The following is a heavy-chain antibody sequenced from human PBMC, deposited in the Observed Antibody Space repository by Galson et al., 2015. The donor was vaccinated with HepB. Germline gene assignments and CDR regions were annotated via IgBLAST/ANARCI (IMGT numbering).Heavy chain of an antibody. CDR2: IKQDGSEK. CDR1: GFTFSSYW. Sequence: SLRLSCAASGFTFSSYWMSWVRQAPGKGLEWVANIKQDGSEKYYVDSVKGRFTISRDNSKNTLYLQMGSLRAEDMAVYYCARDLGVRQWLYYFDYWGQGTLVTVSS. J-gene: IGHJ4*02. V-gene: IGHV3-7*01. CDR3: ARDLGVRQWLYYFDY. D-gene: IGHD6-19*01.